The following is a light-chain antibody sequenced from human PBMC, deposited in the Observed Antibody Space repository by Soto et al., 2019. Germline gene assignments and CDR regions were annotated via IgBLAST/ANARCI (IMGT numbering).Light chain of an antibody. J-gene: IGKJ1*01. CDR2: GAS. V-gene: IGKV3-15*01. CDR3: QQYDNWPGT. Sequence: EIVMTQSPATLPVSPGERATLSCRASQSVSSNLAWYQQKPGQAPRLLIYGASARAAGIPARFSGSGSGTEFTLTTSSLHSEHFAVYYCQQYDNWPGTFGQGTKVEI. CDR1: QSVSSN.